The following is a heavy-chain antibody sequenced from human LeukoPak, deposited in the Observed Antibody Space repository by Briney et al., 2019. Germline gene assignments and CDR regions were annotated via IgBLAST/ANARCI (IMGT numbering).Heavy chain of an antibody. J-gene: IGHJ4*02. D-gene: IGHD1-1*01. V-gene: IGHV3-23*01. CDR2: ISGSGGST. CDR3: ARSNWPYYFDY. Sequence: GSLRLSCAASGFTFSSYAMSWVRQAPGKGLEWVSAISGSGGSTYYADSVKGRFTISRDNAKNTLYLQVNSLRAEDTAVYYCARSNWPYYFDYWGQGTLVTVSS. CDR1: GFTFSSYA.